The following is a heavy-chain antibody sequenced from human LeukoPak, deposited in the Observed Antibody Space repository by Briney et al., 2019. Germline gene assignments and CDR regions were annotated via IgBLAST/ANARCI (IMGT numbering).Heavy chain of an antibody. CDR1: GGSISSYY. Sequence: SETLSLTCTVSGGSISSYYWSWIRQPAGKGLEWIGRIYTSGSTNYNPSLKSRVTMSVDTSKNQFSLKLSSVTAADTAVYYCARVSRQQLGIAFDIWGQGTMVTVSS. J-gene: IGHJ3*02. CDR3: ARVSRQQLGIAFDI. CDR2: IYTSGST. D-gene: IGHD6-13*01. V-gene: IGHV4-4*07.